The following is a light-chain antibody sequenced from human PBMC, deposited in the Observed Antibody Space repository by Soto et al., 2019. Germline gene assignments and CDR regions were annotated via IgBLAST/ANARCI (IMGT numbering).Light chain of an antibody. V-gene: IGLV1-51*01. J-gene: IGLJ2*01. CDR1: SSNIGNNY. Sequence: QSVLTQSPSGSAAPGQKVTISCSGSSSNIGNNYVSWYQQLPGTAPKLLIYDNNKRPSGIPDRFSGSKSGTSGTLDITGLQTGDEADYYCATWDGRLPGEVFGGGTKLTVL. CDR2: DNN. CDR3: ATWDGRLPGEV.